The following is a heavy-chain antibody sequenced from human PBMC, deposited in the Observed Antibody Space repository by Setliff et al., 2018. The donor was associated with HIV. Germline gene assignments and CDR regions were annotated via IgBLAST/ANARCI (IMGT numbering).Heavy chain of an antibody. J-gene: IGHJ4*02. V-gene: IGHV3-7*01. Sequence: GGSLRLSCAASGFMFGVDWISWVRQAPGKGLEWVANLNQDGSAKYYVDSVKGRFTISRDNAKNSLYLQMNSLRAEDTAVYYCARDSGTTVGATRPGYWGQGTLVTVSS. CDR2: LNQDGSAK. D-gene: IGHD1-26*01. CDR3: ARDSGTTVGATRPGY. CDR1: GFMFGVDW.